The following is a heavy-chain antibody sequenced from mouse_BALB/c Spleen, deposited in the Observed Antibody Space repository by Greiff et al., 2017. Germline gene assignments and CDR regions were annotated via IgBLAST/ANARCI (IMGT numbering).Heavy chain of an antibody. J-gene: IGHJ2*01. CDR1: GYTFTSYW. Sequence: QVQLQQPGAELVRPGASVKLSCKASGYTFTSYWINWVKQRPGQGLEWIGNIYPSDSYTNYNQKFKDKATLTVDKSSSTAYMQLSRPTSEDSAVYYCTRGENFDYWGQGTTLTVSS. V-gene: IGHV1-69*02. CDR3: TRGENFDY. CDR2: IYPSDSYT.